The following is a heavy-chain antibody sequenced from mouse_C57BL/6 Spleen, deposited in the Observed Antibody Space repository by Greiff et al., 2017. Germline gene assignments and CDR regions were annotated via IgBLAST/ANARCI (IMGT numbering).Heavy chain of an antibody. CDR2: IYPGSGST. D-gene: IGHD2-3*01. J-gene: IGHJ1*03. Sequence: VQLQQPGAELVKPGASVTMSCKASGYTFTSYWITWVKQRPGQGLEWIGDIYPGSGSTNYNEKFKSKATLTVDTSSSTAYMQLSSLTSEDAAVYYCARDDGYFVWGTGTTVTVSS. CDR1: GYTFTSYW. V-gene: IGHV1-55*01. CDR3: ARDDGYFV.